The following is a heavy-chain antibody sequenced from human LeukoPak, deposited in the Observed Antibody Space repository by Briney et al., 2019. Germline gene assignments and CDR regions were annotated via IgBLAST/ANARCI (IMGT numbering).Heavy chain of an antibody. Sequence: PGGSLRLSCAASGFTFSTHTTIWVRQVPGKGLEWVSSISGSSSYILYADSVKGRFTISRDNTRNSLYLQMKSLRAEDTAVYYCVVQNSGVVYWGQGTLVTVSS. J-gene: IGHJ4*02. CDR2: ISGSSSYI. D-gene: IGHD5-12*01. V-gene: IGHV3-21*01. CDR1: GFTFSTHT. CDR3: VVQNSGVVY.